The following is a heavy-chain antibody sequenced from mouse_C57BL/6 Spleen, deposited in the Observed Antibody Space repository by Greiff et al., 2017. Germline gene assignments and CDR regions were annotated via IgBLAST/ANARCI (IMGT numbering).Heavy chain of an antibody. V-gene: IGHV7-3*01. CDR1: GFTFTDYY. CDR3: ARSSTVYFDY. CDR2: IRNKANGYTT. D-gene: IGHD4-1*02. J-gene: IGHJ2*01. Sequence: EVKLMESGGGLVQPGGYLSLSCAASGFTFTDYYMSWVRQPPGKALEWLGFIRNKANGYTTEYSASVKGRFTISRDNSQSILYLQLNALRAEDSATYYCARSSTVYFDYWGQSTTLTGSS.